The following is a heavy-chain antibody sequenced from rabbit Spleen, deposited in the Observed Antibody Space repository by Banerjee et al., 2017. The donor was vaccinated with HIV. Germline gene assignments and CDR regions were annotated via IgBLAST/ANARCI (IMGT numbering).Heavy chain of an antibody. CDR2: INIVTGKT. CDR1: GFSFSSGYY. Sequence: QSLEESGGDLVKPGASLTLTCTASGFSFSSGYYMCWVRQAPGKGLEWIACINIVTGKTVYASWAKGRFIMSRTSSTTVTLQMTSLTAADTATYFCARDLVAVIGWNFNLWGPGTLVTVS. V-gene: IGHV1S40*01. D-gene: IGHD1-1*01. J-gene: IGHJ4*01. CDR3: ARDLVAVIGWNFNL.